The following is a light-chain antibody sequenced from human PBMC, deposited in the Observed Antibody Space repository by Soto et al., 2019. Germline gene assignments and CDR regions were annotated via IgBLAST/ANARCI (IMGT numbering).Light chain of an antibody. J-gene: IGKJ2*01. Sequence: EIVMTQSPATLSVSPGERATLSCRASQSVSSNLAWYQQKPGQAPRLLIYGASTRATGIPARFSRSASGTEFTPTISSLQTEDFAVDYCQQYNNWPTYTFGQGTKPEIK. V-gene: IGKV3-15*01. CDR3: QQYNNWPTYT. CDR2: GAS. CDR1: QSVSSN.